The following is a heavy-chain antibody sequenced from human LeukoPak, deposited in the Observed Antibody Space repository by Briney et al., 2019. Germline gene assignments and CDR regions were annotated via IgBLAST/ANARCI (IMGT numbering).Heavy chain of an antibody. CDR1: GASITGYY. J-gene: IGHJ4*02. CDR2: IYTSGST. D-gene: IGHD5-24*01. CDR3: ARGSPRDGYNFVY. Sequence: PSETLSLTCSVSGASITGYYWSWIRQPAGKGLEWIGRIYTSGSTDYNPSLRSRVTISVDTSKNQFSLKLSSVTAADTAVYYCARGSPRDGYNFVYWGQGTLVTVSS. V-gene: IGHV4-4*07.